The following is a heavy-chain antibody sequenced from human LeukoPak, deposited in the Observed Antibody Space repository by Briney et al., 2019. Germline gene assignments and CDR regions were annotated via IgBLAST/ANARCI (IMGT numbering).Heavy chain of an antibody. CDR2: INPNSGGT. CDR3: ARETSAYVNY. D-gene: IGHD5-12*01. CDR1: GYTFTGYY. J-gene: IGHJ4*02. Sequence: RASVKVSCKASGYTFTGYYMHWVRQAPGQGLEWMGWINPNSGGTNYAQKFHGRVTMTRDTSISTAYMALSRLRSHDTAVYYCARETSAYVNYWGQGTLVTVSS. V-gene: IGHV1-2*02.